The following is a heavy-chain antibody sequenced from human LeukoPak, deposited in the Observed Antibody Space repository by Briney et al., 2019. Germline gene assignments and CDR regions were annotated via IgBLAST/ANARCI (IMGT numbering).Heavy chain of an antibody. CDR3: ARAVGHGSGSPRMDV. J-gene: IGHJ6*04. D-gene: IGHD3-10*01. V-gene: IGHV3-48*01. CDR2: IISSSSTI. CDR1: GFTFSSHS. Sequence: GGSLRLSCAASGFTFSSHSMNWVRQAPGKGLEWVSYIISSSSTIYYAHSVKGRFTISRDNDKNSLYLQMNSLRADDTAVYYCARAVGHGSGSPRMDVWGNGTTVTVSS.